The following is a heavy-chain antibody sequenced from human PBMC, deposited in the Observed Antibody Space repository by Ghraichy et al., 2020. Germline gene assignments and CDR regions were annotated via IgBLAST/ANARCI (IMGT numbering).Heavy chain of an antibody. D-gene: IGHD6-19*01. J-gene: IGHJ1*01. CDR3: ARVSTVAGTREH. V-gene: IGHV4-39*07. CDR1: GGSISSSSYY. Sequence: SETLSLTCTVSGGSISSSSYYWGWIRQPPGKGLEWIGSIYYSGSTYYNPSLKSRVTISVDTPKNQFSLKLSSVTAADTAVYYCARVSTVAGTREHWGQGTLVTVSS. CDR2: IYYSGST.